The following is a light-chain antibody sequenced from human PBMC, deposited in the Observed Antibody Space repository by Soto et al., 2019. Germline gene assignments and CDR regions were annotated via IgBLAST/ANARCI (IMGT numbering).Light chain of an antibody. CDR3: QQRSNWTPYT. V-gene: IGKV3-11*01. J-gene: IGKJ2*01. Sequence: EIVLTQSPATLSLSPGERATLSCRASQSVNRNLAWYQQKPDQAPRLLIFDASNRATGIPARFSGSGSGTDFTLTISSLEPEDFAVYYCQQRSNWTPYTFGQGTKLEIK. CDR2: DAS. CDR1: QSVNRN.